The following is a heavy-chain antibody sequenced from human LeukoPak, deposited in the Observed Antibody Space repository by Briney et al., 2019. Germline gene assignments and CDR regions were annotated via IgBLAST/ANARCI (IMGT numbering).Heavy chain of an antibody. V-gene: IGHV4-34*01. CDR2: IDHSENT. D-gene: IGHD3-10*01. Sequence: KPSETLSLTCAVYGGSFSGYYWSWIRQPPGKGLEWIGEIDHSENTDYNPSLKNRVTLSEDTSKNQFSLKLSYVTAADTAVYYCARGEGSGSYMSYFDYWGQGGLVTVSS. CDR3: ARGEGSGSYMSYFDY. J-gene: IGHJ4*02. CDR1: GGSFSGYY.